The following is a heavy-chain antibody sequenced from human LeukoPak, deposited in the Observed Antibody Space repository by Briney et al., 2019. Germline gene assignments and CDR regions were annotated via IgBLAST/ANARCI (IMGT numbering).Heavy chain of an antibody. CDR2: INPNSGGT. J-gene: IGHJ4*02. CDR3: ARQYSGSCLQGEFDY. V-gene: IGHV1-2*02. CDR1: GYTFTGYY. D-gene: IGHD1-26*01. Sequence: ASVKVSCKASGYTFTGYYMHWVRQAPGQGLEWMGWINPNSGGTNYAQKFQGRVTMTRDTSISTAYLQWSSLKASDTAMYYCARQYSGSCLQGEFDYWGQGTLVTVSS.